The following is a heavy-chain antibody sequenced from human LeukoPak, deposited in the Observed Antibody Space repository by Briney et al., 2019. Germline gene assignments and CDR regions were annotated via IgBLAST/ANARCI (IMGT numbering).Heavy chain of an antibody. V-gene: IGHV4-34*01. Sequence: SETLSLTCAVYGGSFSGYYWSWIRQPPGKGLEWIGEINHSGSTNYNPSLKSRVTISVDTSKNQFSLKLSSVTAADTAVYYCARGYIAAAVPYYYYYRDVWGKGTTVTVSS. CDR3: ARGYIAAAVPYYYYYRDV. CDR2: INHSGST. CDR1: GGSFSGYY. D-gene: IGHD6-13*01. J-gene: IGHJ6*03.